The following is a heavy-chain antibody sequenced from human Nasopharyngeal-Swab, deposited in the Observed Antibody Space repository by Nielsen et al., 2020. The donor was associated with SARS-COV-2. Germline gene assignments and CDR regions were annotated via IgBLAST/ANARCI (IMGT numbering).Heavy chain of an antibody. V-gene: IGHV3-74*01. J-gene: IGHJ4*02. CDR3: TRWAYDAENAFDY. CDR1: GVTFSRSW. Sequence: GESLKISCAASGVTFSRSWMHWVRQAPGRGLVWVARISPDGTSTSYADSVKGRFTISRDNAENTVYLQMNSLRVEDMALYYCTRWAYDAENAFDYWGQGTLVTVSS. D-gene: IGHD3-22*01. CDR2: ISPDGTST.